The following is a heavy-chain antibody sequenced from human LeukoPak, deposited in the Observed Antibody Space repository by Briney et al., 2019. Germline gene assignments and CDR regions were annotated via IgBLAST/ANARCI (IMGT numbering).Heavy chain of an antibody. J-gene: IGHJ4*02. Sequence: GESLRISCKGSGYRFTNYWITWVRQMPGKGLERMGRIDPSDSYTNYSPSFQGHVTISADKSISTAYLQWSSLKASDTAMYYCASQPVVYDSSGYYYSDYWGQGTLVTVSS. CDR1: GYRFTNYW. CDR3: ASQPVVYDSSGYYYSDY. CDR2: IDPSDSYT. V-gene: IGHV5-10-1*01. D-gene: IGHD3-22*01.